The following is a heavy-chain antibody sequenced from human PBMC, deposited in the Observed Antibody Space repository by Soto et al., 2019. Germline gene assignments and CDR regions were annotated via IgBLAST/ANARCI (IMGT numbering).Heavy chain of an antibody. CDR1: GFTFSSYA. D-gene: IGHD3-3*01. Sequence: GGSLRLSCAASGFTFSSYAMSWVRQAPGKGLEWVSAISGSGGSTYYADSVKGRFTISRDNSKSTLYLQMNSLRAEDTAVYYCAKDPRDGVTIFGVVIGLYGMDVWGQGTTVTVSS. V-gene: IGHV3-23*01. CDR2: ISGSGGST. J-gene: IGHJ6*02. CDR3: AKDPRDGVTIFGVVIGLYGMDV.